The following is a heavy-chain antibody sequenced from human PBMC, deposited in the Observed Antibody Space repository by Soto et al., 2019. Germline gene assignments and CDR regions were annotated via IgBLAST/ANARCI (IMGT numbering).Heavy chain of an antibody. D-gene: IGHD3-22*01. CDR1: GGSISNYY. CDR2: IYYSGST. Sequence: SSETLSLTSTVSGGSISNYYWSWIRQPPGKGLEWIGYIYYSGSTNYNPSLKSRVSISVDTSKNQFSLRLSSVTAADTALYYCARNYYDTSALRYWGQGTLVTVSS. CDR3: ARNYYDTSALRY. V-gene: IGHV4-59*01. J-gene: IGHJ4*02.